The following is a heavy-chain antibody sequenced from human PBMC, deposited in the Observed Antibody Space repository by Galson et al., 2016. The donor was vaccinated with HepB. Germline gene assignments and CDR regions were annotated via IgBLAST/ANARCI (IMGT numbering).Heavy chain of an antibody. CDR3: ARGGGYGDYVDYYGLDV. J-gene: IGHJ6*02. D-gene: IGHD4-17*01. CDR2: ISPIFGTA. Sequence: SVKVSCKASGGTFSSDAINWVRQAPGQGLEWMGGISPIFGTAKFAQKFQGRVTISADESTSTAYMGVSSLTSEDTAMYYCARGGGYGDYVDYYGLDVWGQGTTVTVSS. CDR1: GGTFSSDA. V-gene: IGHV1-69*13.